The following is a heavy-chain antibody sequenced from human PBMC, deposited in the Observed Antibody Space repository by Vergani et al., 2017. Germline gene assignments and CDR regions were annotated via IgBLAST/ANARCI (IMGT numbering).Heavy chain of an antibody. CDR1: GGSISSGSYY. J-gene: IGHJ4*02. CDR3: ARDRRDGYPY. Sequence: QVQLQESGPGLVKPSQTLSLTCTVSGGSISSGSYYWSWIRQPAGKGLEWIGRIYTSGSTKYNPSLKSRVTISVDTSKNQFSLKLSSVTAADTAVYYCARDRRDGYPYWGQGTLVTVSS. V-gene: IGHV4-61*02. CDR2: IYTSGST. D-gene: IGHD5-24*01.